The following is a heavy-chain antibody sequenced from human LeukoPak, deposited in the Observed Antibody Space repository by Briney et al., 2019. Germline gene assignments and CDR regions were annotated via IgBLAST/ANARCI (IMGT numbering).Heavy chain of an antibody. CDR2: IYPRDSDT. J-gene: IGHJ4*02. V-gene: IGHV5-51*01. Sequence: GKSLKISCKASGYTFTHQWIGWVRQKSGSGLEWMGIIYPRDSDTRYSPSFQGHVSISADTSINTAYLEWSRLEASDTAIYYCARHSEVIGAIWGQGTLVTVFS. CDR3: ARHSEVIGAI. D-gene: IGHD3-22*01. CDR1: GYTFTHQW.